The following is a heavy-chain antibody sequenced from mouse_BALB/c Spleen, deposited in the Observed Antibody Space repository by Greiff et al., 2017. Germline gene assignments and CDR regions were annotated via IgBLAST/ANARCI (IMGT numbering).Heavy chain of an antibody. D-gene: IGHD2-4*01. CDR3: AARGITTGEFDY. Sequence: VMLVESGAELVRPGSSVKISCKASGYAFSSYWMNWVKQRPGQGLEWIGQIYPGDGDTNYNGKFKGKATLTADKSSSTAYMQLSSLTSEDSAVYFCAARGITTGEFDYWGQGTTLTVSS. V-gene: IGHV1-80*01. CDR1: GYAFSSYW. J-gene: IGHJ2*01. CDR2: IYPGDGDT.